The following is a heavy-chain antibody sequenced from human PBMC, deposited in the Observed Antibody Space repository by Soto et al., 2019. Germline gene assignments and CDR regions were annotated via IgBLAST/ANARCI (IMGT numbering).Heavy chain of an antibody. V-gene: IGHV1-3*01. CDR3: ARVPYYYDSSGYYVDI. J-gene: IGHJ3*02. CDR2: INAGNGNT. CDR1: GYTFTSYA. Sequence: GASVKVSCKASGYTFTSYAMHWVRQAPGQRLEWMGWINAGNGNTKYSQKFQGRVTITRDTSASTAYMELSSLRSEDTAVYCCARVPYYYDSSGYYVDIWGQGTMVTVSS. D-gene: IGHD3-22*01.